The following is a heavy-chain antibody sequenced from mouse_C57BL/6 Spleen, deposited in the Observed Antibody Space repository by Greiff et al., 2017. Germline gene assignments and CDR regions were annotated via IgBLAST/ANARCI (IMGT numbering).Heavy chain of an antibody. J-gene: IGHJ3*01. CDR1: GYTFTSYW. CDR3: AIGTIGVTTEADWFAY. Sequence: QVQLQQPGAELVKPGASVKVSCKASGYTFTSYWMHWVKQRPGQGLEWIGRIHPSDSDTNYNQKFKGKATLTVDKSSSTAYMQLSSRTSEDSAVYYCAIGTIGVTTEADWFAYWGQGTPVTVSA. V-gene: IGHV1-74*01. D-gene: IGHD2-2*01. CDR2: IHPSDSDT.